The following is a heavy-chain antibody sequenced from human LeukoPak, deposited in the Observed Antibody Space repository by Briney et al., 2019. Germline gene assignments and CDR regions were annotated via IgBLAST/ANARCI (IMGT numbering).Heavy chain of an antibody. Sequence: ASVKVSCKASGYTFTSYGISWVRQAPGQGLEWMGWISAYNGNTNYAQKLQGRVTMTTDTSTSTAYMELRSLRSGDTAVYYCARDRGIVVVPAAMNYWGQGTLVTVSS. CDR1: GYTFTSYG. CDR2: ISAYNGNT. J-gene: IGHJ4*02. D-gene: IGHD2-2*01. CDR3: ARDRGIVVVPAAMNY. V-gene: IGHV1-18*01.